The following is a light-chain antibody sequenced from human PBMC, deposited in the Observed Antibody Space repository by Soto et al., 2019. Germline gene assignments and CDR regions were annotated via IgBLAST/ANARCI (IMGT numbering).Light chain of an antibody. CDR2: GVS. V-gene: IGKV3-15*01. Sequence: EIVMTQSPATLSVSPGERATLSCRSSQSVSAVLAWYRQKPGQTHRRLRYGVSTMATGIPARFSGSGSGTEFTLAISSLQSGDFAVYYCQQYHNWPPGTFGQGTKV. CDR3: QQYHNWPPGT. CDR1: QSVSAV. J-gene: IGKJ1*01.